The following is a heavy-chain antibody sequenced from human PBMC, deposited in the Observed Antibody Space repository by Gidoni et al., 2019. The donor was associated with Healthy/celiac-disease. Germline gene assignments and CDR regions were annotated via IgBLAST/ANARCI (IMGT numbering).Heavy chain of an antibody. V-gene: IGHV3-48*01. J-gene: IGHJ3*02. D-gene: IGHD6-19*01. Sequence: EVQLVESGGGLVQPGGSLRLSCAASGFTFSSYSMNWVRQAPGKGLEWVSYISSSSSTIYYADSVKGRFTISRDNAKNSLYLQMNSLRAEDTAVYYCARDTDSSGWEGYDAFDIWGQGTMVTVSS. CDR3: ARDTDSSGWEGYDAFDI. CDR2: ISSSSSTI. CDR1: GFTFSSYS.